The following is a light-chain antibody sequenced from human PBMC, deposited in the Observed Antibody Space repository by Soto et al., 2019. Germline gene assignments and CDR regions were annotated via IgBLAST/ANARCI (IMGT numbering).Light chain of an antibody. CDR1: QTITTY. CDR3: QQYNSYRT. V-gene: IGKV1-5*01. J-gene: IGKJ1*01. Sequence: DIQMTQSPSSLFASVGDSVTITCRASQTITTYLNWYQQKPGKAPKLLIYDASSLESGVPSMFSGSGSGTEFTITLSSLQPGDFATYYCQQYNSYRTFGQVTKVEIK. CDR2: DAS.